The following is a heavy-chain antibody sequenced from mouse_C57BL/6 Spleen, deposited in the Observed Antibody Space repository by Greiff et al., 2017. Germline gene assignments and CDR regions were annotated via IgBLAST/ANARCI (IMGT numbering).Heavy chain of an antibody. CDR3: ARSTSDVSPTCFAY. CDR1: GYSFTGYY. J-gene: IGHJ3*01. Sequence: EVQLQQSGPELVKPGASVKISCKASGYSFTGYYMNWVKQSPEKSLEWIGEINPSTGGTTYNQKFKAKATLTVDKSSSTAYMQLKSLTSADSAVYFCARSTSDVSPTCFAYWGQGALGTVSA. CDR2: INPSTGGT. D-gene: IGHD6-1*01. V-gene: IGHV1-42*01.